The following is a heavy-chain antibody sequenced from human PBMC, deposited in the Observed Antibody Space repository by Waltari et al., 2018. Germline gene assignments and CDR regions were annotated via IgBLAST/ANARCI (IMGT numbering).Heavy chain of an antibody. V-gene: IGHV3-33*01. CDR3: ARDLSYGSAAD. D-gene: IGHD3-10*01. CDR1: GFTFSRHG. Sequence: QVQMVESGGDVVQPVRSLRLSCAASGFTFSRHGMHWVRQAPGKGLEWVAVIWFDGSKQYYGDSVRGRFTISRDDSKSTLYLQMNSLKAEDTAVYYCARDLSYGSAADWGQGTLVTVSS. CDR2: IWFDGSKQ. J-gene: IGHJ4*02.